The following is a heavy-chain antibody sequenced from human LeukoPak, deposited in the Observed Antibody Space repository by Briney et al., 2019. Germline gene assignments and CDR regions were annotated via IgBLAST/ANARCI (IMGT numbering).Heavy chain of an antibody. V-gene: IGHV3-23*01. J-gene: IGHJ4*02. CDR1: GFTFSSYA. CDR2: ISGSGGSA. Sequence: GGSLRLPCAASGFTFSSYAMSWVRQAPGKGLEWVSAISGSGGSAYYADSVKGRFTISRDNSKNTLYLQMNSLRAEDTAVYYCAKSIGAAAGSNFDYWGQGTLVTVSS. D-gene: IGHD6-13*01. CDR3: AKSIGAAAGSNFDY.